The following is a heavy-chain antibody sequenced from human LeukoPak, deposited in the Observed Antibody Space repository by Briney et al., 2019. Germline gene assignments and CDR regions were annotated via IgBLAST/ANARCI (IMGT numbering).Heavy chain of an antibody. D-gene: IGHD2-8*02. CDR3: AITQYHDTVGSSDAFDI. V-gene: IGHV4-39*07. CDR1: GGSISSRPYY. J-gene: IGHJ3*02. CDR2: ISYSGTT. Sequence: SETLSLTCTVSGGSISSRPYYWGWVRQSPGKGLEWIGTISYSGTTYYNPSLKSRVTMSVDTSKNQCSLKLNSVTAADTAVYYCAITQYHDTVGSSDAFDIWGQGTIITVSS.